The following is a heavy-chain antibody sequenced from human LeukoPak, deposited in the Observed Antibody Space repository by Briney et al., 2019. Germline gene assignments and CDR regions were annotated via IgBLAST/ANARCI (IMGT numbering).Heavy chain of an antibody. Sequence: PSETPSLTCTVSGGSISNYYWSWVRQPPGKGLEWIGYIYYSGSTKYNPSLKSRVTMSVDTSKNQFSLKLNSVTAADTAVYYCARDGASGWYNYWFDPWGQGTLVIVSP. CDR1: GGSISNYY. CDR2: IYYSGST. V-gene: IGHV4-59*01. CDR3: ARDGASGWYNYWFDP. J-gene: IGHJ5*02. D-gene: IGHD6-19*01.